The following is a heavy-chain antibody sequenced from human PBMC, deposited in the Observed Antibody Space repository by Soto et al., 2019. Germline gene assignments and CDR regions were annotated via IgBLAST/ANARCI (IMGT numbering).Heavy chain of an antibody. V-gene: IGHV4-39*01. J-gene: IGHJ5*02. D-gene: IGHD6-19*01. CDR2: IYYSGST. CDR3: ARPFYSSGWYDWFDP. CDR1: GGSVSSSSNY. Sequence: QLQLQESGPGLVKPSETLSLTCTVSGGSVSSSSNYWGWIRQPPGKGLEWIGTIYYSGSTYYNPSLKSRVTISVDTSKNQFSLKLSSVTAADTAVYYCARPFYSSGWYDWFDPWGQGTLVTVSS.